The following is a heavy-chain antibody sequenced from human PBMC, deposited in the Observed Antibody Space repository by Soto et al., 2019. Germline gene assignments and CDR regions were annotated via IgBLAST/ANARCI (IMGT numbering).Heavy chain of an antibody. V-gene: IGHV3-30*18. CDR3: AKDLLPNTVTTCGS. J-gene: IGHJ1*01. D-gene: IGHD4-17*01. Sequence: QVQLVESGGGAVQPGRSLRLSCAASGFTFDSHGMHWVRQAPGKGLEWVADISSDGNNKYYADSVKGRFTISRDNFNNILYLQMSGLRAEDTAVYYCAKDLLPNTVTTCGSWGQGTLVTVSS. CDR2: ISSDGNNK. CDR1: GFTFDSHG.